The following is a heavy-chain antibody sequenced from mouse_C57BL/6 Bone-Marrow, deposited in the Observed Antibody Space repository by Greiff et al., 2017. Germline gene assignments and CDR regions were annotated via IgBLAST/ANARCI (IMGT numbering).Heavy chain of an antibody. CDR1: GYTFTSYG. J-gene: IGHJ4*01. CDR2: IYPRSGNT. D-gene: IGHD1-1*01. CDR3: ATLGSTSYAMDY. Sequence: QVQLQQSGAELARPGASVKLSCKASGYTFTSYGISWVKQSTGQGLEWIGEIYPRSGNTYYNEKFKGKATLTADKSSSTAYMELRSLTSEDSAVYFCATLGSTSYAMDYWGQGTSVTVSS. V-gene: IGHV1-81*01.